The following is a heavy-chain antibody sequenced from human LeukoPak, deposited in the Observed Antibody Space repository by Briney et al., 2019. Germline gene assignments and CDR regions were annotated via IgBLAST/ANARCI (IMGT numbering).Heavy chain of an antibody. CDR1: GGSISSSSYY. CDR2: IYYSGST. V-gene: IGHV4-39*07. Sequence: SETLSLTCTVSGGSISSSSYYWGWIRQPPGKGLEWIGSIYYSGSTYYNPSLKSRVTISVDTSKNQFSLRLSSVTAADTAVYYCARGRDNRGYQFMGFDSWGQGTLVTVSS. J-gene: IGHJ4*02. CDR3: ARGRDNRGYQFMGFDS. D-gene: IGHD3-22*01.